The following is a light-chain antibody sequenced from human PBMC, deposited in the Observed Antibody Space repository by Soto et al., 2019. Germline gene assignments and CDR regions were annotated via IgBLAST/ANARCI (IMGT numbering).Light chain of an antibody. CDR3: QQYGTSPPRAA. V-gene: IGKV3-20*01. CDR2: GAS. J-gene: IGKJ1*01. Sequence: EIVLTQSPGTLSLSPGERATLSCRASQSVSSSYLAWYQQKPGQAPRLLIYGASSRATGIPDRFSGSGSGTDFTLTISRLEPEDFAVYYCQQYGTSPPRAAFGQGTKVDSK. CDR1: QSVSSSY.